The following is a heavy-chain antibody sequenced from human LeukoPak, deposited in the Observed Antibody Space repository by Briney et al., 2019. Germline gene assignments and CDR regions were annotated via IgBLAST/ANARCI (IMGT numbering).Heavy chain of an antibody. J-gene: IGHJ4*02. D-gene: IGHD4-23*01. CDR2: ISSSSSYI. V-gene: IGHV3-21*01. Sequence: GGSLRLSCAASGFTFSSYSMNWVRQAPGKGLEWVSSISSSSSYIYYADSVKGRFTISRDNAKNSLYLQMNSLRAEDTAVYYCARVTDSGGNYGYWGQGTLVTVSS. CDR3: ARVTDSGGNYGY. CDR1: GFTFSSYS.